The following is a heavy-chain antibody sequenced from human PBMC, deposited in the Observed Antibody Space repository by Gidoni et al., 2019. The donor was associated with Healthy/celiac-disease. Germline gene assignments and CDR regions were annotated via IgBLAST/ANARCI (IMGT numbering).Heavy chain of an antibody. CDR3: ARDQLERLGWYFDY. J-gene: IGHJ4*02. CDR2: ISSSSSYI. D-gene: IGHD1-1*01. Sequence: EVQLVESGGGLVKPGGSLRLSCAASGFTFSSYSMNWVRQAPGKGLEWVSSISSSSSYIYYADSVKGRFTISRDNAKNSLYLQMNSLRAEDTAVYYCARDQLERLGWYFDYWGQGTLVTVSS. V-gene: IGHV3-21*01. CDR1: GFTFSSYS.